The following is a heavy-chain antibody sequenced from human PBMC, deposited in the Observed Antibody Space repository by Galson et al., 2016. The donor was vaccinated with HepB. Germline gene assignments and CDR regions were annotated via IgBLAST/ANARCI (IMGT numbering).Heavy chain of an antibody. CDR1: GYTLSDYY. D-gene: IGHD3-3*02. CDR2: INPNNGGT. V-gene: IGHV1-2*02. CDR3: TRGGFVLAPDQSNIFQH. Sequence: SVKVSCKASGYTLSDYYIHWARQAPGQGLEWMGYINPNNGGTDYAQKFQGRVTLTRDTSINTANMELNNLRSDDTAVYYCTRGGFVLAPDQSNIFQHWGQGTLVTVSS. J-gene: IGHJ1*01.